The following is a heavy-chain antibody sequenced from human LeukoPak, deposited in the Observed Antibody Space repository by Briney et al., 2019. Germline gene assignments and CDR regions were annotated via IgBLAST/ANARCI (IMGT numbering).Heavy chain of an antibody. CDR3: AKWGDYDVLTGYYVSDY. Sequence: GGSLRLSCAASRFTFSNYAVSWVRQAPGKGLEWVSAITGSGGNTYYADSVKGRFTISRDNSKNTVFLQMNSLRAEDTAVYYCAKWGDYDVLTGYYVSDYWGQGTLVIVSS. CDR1: RFTFSNYA. CDR2: ITGSGGNT. V-gene: IGHV3-23*01. J-gene: IGHJ4*02. D-gene: IGHD3-9*01.